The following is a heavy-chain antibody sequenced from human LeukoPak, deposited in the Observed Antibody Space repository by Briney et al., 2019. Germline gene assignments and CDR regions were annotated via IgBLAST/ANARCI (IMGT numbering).Heavy chain of an antibody. CDR3: ARLYYDSSGYGSY. D-gene: IGHD3-22*01. CDR2: IYYSGST. J-gene: IGHJ4*02. Sequence: SETLSPTCTVSGGSISSSSYYWGWIRQPPGKGLEWIGSIYYSGSTYYNPSLKSRVTISVDTSKNQFSLKLSSVTAADTAVYYCARLYYDSSGYGSYWGQGTLVTVSS. V-gene: IGHV4-39*01. CDR1: GGSISSSSYY.